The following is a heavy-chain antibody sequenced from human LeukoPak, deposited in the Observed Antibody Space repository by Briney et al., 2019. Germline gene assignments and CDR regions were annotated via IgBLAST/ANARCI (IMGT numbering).Heavy chain of an antibody. D-gene: IGHD2-2*01. J-gene: IGHJ6*02. CDR3: ARGFIVVVPAATYYYYYGMDV. V-gene: IGHV1-69*13. Sequence: SVKVSCKASGGTFISYAISWVRQAPGQGLEWMGGIIPIFGTANYAQKFQGRVTITADESTSTAYMELSSLRSEDTAVYYCARGFIVVVPAATYYYYYGMDVWGQGTTVTVSS. CDR2: IIPIFGTA. CDR1: GGTFISYA.